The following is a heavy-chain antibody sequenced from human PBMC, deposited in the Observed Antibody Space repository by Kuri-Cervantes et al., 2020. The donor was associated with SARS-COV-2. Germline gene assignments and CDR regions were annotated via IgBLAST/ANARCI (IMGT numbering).Heavy chain of an antibody. J-gene: IGHJ6*03. D-gene: IGHD3-3*01. CDR1: GYTFTSYG. CDR2: IIAYDGNT. CDR3: ARGGYDFWSGYYSDYYYYMDV. V-gene: IGHV1-18*01. Sequence: ASVQVSCKASGYTFTSYGISWVRQAPGQGLEWMGWIIAYDGNTNYAQKLQGRVTMTTDTSTSTGYMELRSLRSDDTAVYYCARGGYDFWSGYYSDYYYYMDVWGKGTTVTVSS.